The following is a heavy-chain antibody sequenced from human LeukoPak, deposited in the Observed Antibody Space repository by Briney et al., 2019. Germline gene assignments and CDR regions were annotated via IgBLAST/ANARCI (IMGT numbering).Heavy chain of an antibody. V-gene: IGHV3-21*01. CDR2: ISSSSSYI. Sequence: GGSLRLSCAASGFTFSSYSMNWVRQAPGKGLEWVSSISSSSSYIYYADSVKGRFTISRDNDKNSLYLQMNSLRAEDTAVYYCARDPQWLVHYFDYWGQGTLVTVSS. CDR1: GFTFSSYS. CDR3: ARDPQWLVHYFDY. J-gene: IGHJ4*02. D-gene: IGHD6-19*01.